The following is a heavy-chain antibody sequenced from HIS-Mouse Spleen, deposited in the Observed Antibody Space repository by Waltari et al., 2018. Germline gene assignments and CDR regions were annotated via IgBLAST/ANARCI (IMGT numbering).Heavy chain of an antibody. Sequence: QLQLQESGPGLVKPSETLSLTCTVSGGSISSSSYYWGWIRQPPGKGLGGIGSIYYSGSTNYNTSLKSRVTISVDTSKNQFSLKRSSVTAADTAVYYCAGEIPYSSSWYDWYFDLWGRGTLVTVSS. CDR3: AGEIPYSSSWYDWYFDL. V-gene: IGHV4-39*07. CDR2: IYYSGST. J-gene: IGHJ2*01. D-gene: IGHD6-13*01. CDR1: GGSISSSSYY.